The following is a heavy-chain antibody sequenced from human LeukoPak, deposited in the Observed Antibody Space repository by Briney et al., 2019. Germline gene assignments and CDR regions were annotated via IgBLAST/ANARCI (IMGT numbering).Heavy chain of an antibody. CDR2: IKQDGREK. CDR3: ARGPTPSFYYGSGSYYSLDY. J-gene: IGHJ4*02. CDR1: GFTFSSYW. V-gene: IGHV3-7*01. D-gene: IGHD3-10*01. Sequence: GGSLRLSCAASGFTFSSYWMSWVRQAPGKGPEGGANIKQDGREKYYVDSVKGRFTISRDNAKNSLYLQMNSLRAEDTAVYYCARGPTPSFYYGSGSYYSLDYWGQGTLVTVSS.